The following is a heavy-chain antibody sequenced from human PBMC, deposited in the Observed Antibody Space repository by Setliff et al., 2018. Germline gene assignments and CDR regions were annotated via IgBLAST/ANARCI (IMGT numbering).Heavy chain of an antibody. CDR3: ARKSRNIVVVPAAVIFYYYYYMDV. CDR2: INHSGST. V-gene: IGHV4-34*01. J-gene: IGHJ6*03. Sequence: SETLSLTCAVYGGSFSGYYWSWIRQPPGKGLEWIGEINHSGSTNYNPSLKSRVTISVDTSKNQFSLKLSSVTAADTAVYYCARKSRNIVVVPAAVIFYYYYYMDVWGKGTTVTVSS. D-gene: IGHD2-2*01. CDR1: GGSFSGYY.